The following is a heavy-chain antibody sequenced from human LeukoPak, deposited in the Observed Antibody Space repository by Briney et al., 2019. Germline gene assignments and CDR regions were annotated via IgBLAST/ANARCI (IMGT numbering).Heavy chain of an antibody. V-gene: IGHV4-59*08. D-gene: IGHD4-17*01. CDR1: GGSISSYY. J-gene: IGHJ4*02. Sequence: SETLSLTCTVSGGSISSYYWSWIRQPPGKGLEWIRYIYYSGSTNYNPSLKSRVTISVDTSKNQFSLKLSSVTAADTAVYYCARHHYDYGDHYYFDYWGQGTLVTVSS. CDR3: ARHHYDYGDHYYFDY. CDR2: IYYSGST.